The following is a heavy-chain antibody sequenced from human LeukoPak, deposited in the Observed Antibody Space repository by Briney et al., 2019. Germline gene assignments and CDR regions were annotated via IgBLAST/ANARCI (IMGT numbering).Heavy chain of an antibody. J-gene: IGHJ3*02. V-gene: IGHV1-18*01. CDR1: GYTFTSYG. CDR2: ISAYNGNT. D-gene: IGHD3-10*01. CDR3: ASRLHYYGSGSYPNDAFDI. Sequence: ASVKVSCKASGYTFTSYGISWVRQAPGQGLEWMGWISAYNGNTNYAQKLQGRVTMTTDTSTSTAYMELRSLRSDDTAVYYCASRLHYYGSGSYPNDAFDIWGQGTMVTASS.